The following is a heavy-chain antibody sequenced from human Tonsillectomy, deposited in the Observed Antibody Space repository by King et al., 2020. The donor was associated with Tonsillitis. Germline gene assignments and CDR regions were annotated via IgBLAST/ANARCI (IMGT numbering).Heavy chain of an antibody. Sequence: VPLVESGAEVKKPGASVKVSCKASGYTFTNYGISWVRQAPGQGLEWMGWISAYNGNTNYAQKFQGRVTMTTHTSTSTAYLDLRSLRSDDTAVYYCARNLWEQLVLGYWGQGTLVTVSS. CDR3: ARNLWEQLVLGY. J-gene: IGHJ4*02. V-gene: IGHV1-18*01. D-gene: IGHD6-6*01. CDR1: GYTFTNYG. CDR2: ISAYNGNT.